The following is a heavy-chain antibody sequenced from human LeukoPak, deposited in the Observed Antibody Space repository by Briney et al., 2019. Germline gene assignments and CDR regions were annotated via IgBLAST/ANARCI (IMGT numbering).Heavy chain of an antibody. CDR1: GGSISSSSYY. Sequence: KPSETLSLTCTVSGGSISSSSYYWGWIRQPPGKGLEWIGSIYYSGSTYYNPSLKSRVTISVDTSKNQFSPKPSSVTAADTAVYYCARKYCSGGSCRFDYWGQGTLFTVSS. D-gene: IGHD2-15*01. CDR2: IYYSGST. CDR3: ARKYCSGGSCRFDY. V-gene: IGHV4-39*01. J-gene: IGHJ4*02.